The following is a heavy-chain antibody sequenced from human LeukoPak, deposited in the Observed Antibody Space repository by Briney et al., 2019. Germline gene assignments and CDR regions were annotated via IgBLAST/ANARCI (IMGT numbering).Heavy chain of an antibody. V-gene: IGHV3-74*01. CDR2: INSDGSTT. CDR3: TTTSGTYRFDP. J-gene: IGHJ5*02. CDR1: GFTFSSYW. Sequence: QSGGSLRLSCAASGFTFSSYWMHWVRQAPGKGLVWVSRINSDGSTTTYADSVKGRFTISRDNAKNTLYLQMNSLRAEDTAVYYCTTTSGTYRFDPWGQGTLVTVSS. D-gene: IGHD1-26*01.